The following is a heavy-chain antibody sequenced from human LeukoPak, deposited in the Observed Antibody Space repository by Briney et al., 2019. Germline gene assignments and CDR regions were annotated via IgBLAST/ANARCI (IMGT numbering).Heavy chain of an antibody. Sequence: SVKVSCKASGGTFSSYAISWVRQAPRQGLEWMGRIIPILGIANYAQKFQGRVTITADKSTSTAYMELSSLRSEDTAVYYCARRAAAARTFDYWGQGTLVTVSS. CDR2: IIPILGIA. D-gene: IGHD6-13*01. CDR1: GGTFSSYA. V-gene: IGHV1-69*04. J-gene: IGHJ4*02. CDR3: ARRAAAARTFDY.